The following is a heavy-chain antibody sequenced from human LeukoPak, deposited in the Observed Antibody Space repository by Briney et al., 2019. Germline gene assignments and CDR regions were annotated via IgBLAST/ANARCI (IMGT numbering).Heavy chain of an antibody. V-gene: IGHV3-11*04. CDR3: ARGAVAGTFPPDI. Sequence: TGGSLRLSCAASRFSFSDYYMTWLRQAPGKGLEWVSYISTSGITIFSADSVMGRFTISRDNAKNSLYLQMNSLRAEDTAVYYCARGAVAGTFPPDIWGQGTLVTVSS. CDR2: ISTSGITI. CDR1: RFSFSDYY. D-gene: IGHD6-19*01. J-gene: IGHJ3*02.